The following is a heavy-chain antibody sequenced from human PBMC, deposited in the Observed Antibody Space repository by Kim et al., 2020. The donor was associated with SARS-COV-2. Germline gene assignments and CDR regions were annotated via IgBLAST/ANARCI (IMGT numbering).Heavy chain of an antibody. D-gene: IGHD3-3*01. CDR1: GGSFSGYY. CDR3: ARSDFALGYYFDY. J-gene: IGHJ4*02. Sequence: SETLSLTCAVYGGSFSGYYWSWIRQPPGKGLEWIGEINHSGSTNYNPSLKSRVTISVDTSKNQFSLKLSSVTAADTAVYYCARSDFALGYYFDYWGQGTLAT. CDR2: INHSGST. V-gene: IGHV4-34*01.